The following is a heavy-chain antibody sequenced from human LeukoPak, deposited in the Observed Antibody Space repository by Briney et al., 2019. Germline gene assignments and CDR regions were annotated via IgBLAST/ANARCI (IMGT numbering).Heavy chain of an antibody. J-gene: IGHJ4*02. Sequence: GRSLRLSCAASGFTFSNYGIHWVRQAPGKGLEWVALILYDGSNKYYADSVKGRSTISRDNAKNSLYLQMNSLRADDTAVYYCARDQRAVRGQYFDYWGQGTLVTVSS. CDR3: ARDQRAVRGQYFDY. D-gene: IGHD3-10*01. V-gene: IGHV3-30*03. CDR1: GFTFSNYG. CDR2: ILYDGSNK.